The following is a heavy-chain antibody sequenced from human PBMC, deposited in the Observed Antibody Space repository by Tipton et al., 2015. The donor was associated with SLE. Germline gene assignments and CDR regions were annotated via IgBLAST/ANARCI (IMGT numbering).Heavy chain of an antibody. CDR2: VYYTGST. CDR3: ARDTDRGSSAYAGALDF. V-gene: IGHV4-59*12. Sequence: TLSLTCTVPGGSISSYYWSWIRQPPGKGLEWIGSVYYTGSTNYNPSLESRVTMSVDTSKNQFSLKLSSVTAADTAVYYCARDTDRGSSAYAGALDFWGQGTVVTVSS. J-gene: IGHJ3*01. D-gene: IGHD3-22*01. CDR1: GGSISSYY.